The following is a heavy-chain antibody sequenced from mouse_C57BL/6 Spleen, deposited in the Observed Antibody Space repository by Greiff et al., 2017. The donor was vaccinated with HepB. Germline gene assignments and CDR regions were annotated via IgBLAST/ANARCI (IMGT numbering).Heavy chain of an antibody. D-gene: IGHD2-3*01. CDR1: GYAFSSSW. CDR2: IYPGDGDT. Sequence: VKLQESGPELVKPGASVKISCKASGYAFSSSWMNWVKQRPGKGLEWIGRIYPGDGDTNYNGKFKGKATLTADKSSSTAYMQLSSLTSEDSAVYFCARGGGGYSWFAYWGQGALVTVSA. CDR3: ARGGGGYSWFAY. V-gene: IGHV1-82*01. J-gene: IGHJ3*01.